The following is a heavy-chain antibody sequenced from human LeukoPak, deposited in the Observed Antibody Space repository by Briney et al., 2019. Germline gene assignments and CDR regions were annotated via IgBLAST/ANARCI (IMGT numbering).Heavy chain of an antibody. D-gene: IGHD3-22*01. CDR3: ARDGERWNYDRSGYYGN. CDR2: INWNGGST. V-gene: IGHV3-20*04. J-gene: IGHJ4*02. CDR1: GFTFDDYG. Sequence: GTGGSLRLSCAASGFTFDDYGMSWVRQAPGKGLEWVSGINWNGGSTDYADSVKGRFTISRDNAKNSLYLQMNSLRAEDTALYYCARDGERWNYDRSGYYGNWGQGTLVTVSS.